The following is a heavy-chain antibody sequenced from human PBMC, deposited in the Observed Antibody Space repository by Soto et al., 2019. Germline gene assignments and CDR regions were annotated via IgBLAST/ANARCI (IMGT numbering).Heavy chain of an antibody. J-gene: IGHJ6*02. CDR3: VRAYSSYSYYNNAIDV. V-gene: IGHV3-74*03. Sequence: GGSLRLSCAASGFSFSNYWMHWVRQTPGKGLVWVSRINGDGSITTYADSGKGRFTISRDNAKNTLYLEMNILRAEDTAVYYCVRAYSSYSYYNNAIDVWGQGTTVTGSS. CDR2: INGDGSIT. D-gene: IGHD4-4*01. CDR1: GFSFSNYW.